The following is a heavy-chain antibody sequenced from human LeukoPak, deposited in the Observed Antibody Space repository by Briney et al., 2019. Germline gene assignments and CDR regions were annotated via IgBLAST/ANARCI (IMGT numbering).Heavy chain of an antibody. Sequence: GGSLRPSCAASGFTFSSYAMHWVRQAPGKGLEYVSAISSNGGSTYYANSVKGRFTISRDNSKNTLYLQMGSLRAEDMAVYYCARPYGSGSYYNWAYFDYWGQGTLVTVSS. CDR3: ARPYGSGSYYNWAYFDY. D-gene: IGHD3-10*01. CDR2: ISSNGGST. J-gene: IGHJ4*02. CDR1: GFTFSSYA. V-gene: IGHV3-64*01.